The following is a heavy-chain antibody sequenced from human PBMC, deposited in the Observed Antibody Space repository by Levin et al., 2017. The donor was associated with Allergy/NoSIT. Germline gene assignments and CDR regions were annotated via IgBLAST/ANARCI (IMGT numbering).Heavy chain of an antibody. Sequence: GGSLRLSCAASGFTFSNAWMSWVRQAPGKGLEWVGRIKSKTDGGTTDYAAPVKGRFTISRDDSKNTLYLQMDSLRDEDTAVYYCARGGYSTGRGDYWGQGTLVTVSS. CDR3: ARGGYSTGRGDY. CDR1: GFTFSNAW. CDR2: IKSKTDGGTT. V-gene: IGHV3-15*01. J-gene: IGHJ4*02. D-gene: IGHD2-8*02.